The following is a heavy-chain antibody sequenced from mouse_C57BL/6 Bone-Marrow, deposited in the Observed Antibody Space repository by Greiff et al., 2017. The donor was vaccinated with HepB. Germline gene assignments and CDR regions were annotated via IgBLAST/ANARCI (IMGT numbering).Heavy chain of an antibody. V-gene: IGHV1-69*01. CDR3: ARWGTTVVATDY. CDR1: GYTFTSYW. Sequence: VKLMESGAELVMPGASVKLSCKASGYTFTSYWMHWVKQRPGQGLEWIGEIDPSDSYTNYNQKFKGKSTLTVDKSSSTAYMQLSSLTSEDSAVYYCARWGTTVVATDYWGQGTTLTVSS. J-gene: IGHJ2*01. CDR2: IDPSDSYT. D-gene: IGHD1-1*01.